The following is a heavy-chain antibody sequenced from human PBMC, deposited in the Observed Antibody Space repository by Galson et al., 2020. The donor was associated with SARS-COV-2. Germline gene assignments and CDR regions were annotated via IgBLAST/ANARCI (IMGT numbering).Heavy chain of an antibody. Sequence: PSETLSLTCAVSGGSISSSAYYWGWIRQPPGKGLEWIGSIFYSGNTYSNPSLKSRVTFSVDRSRNQFHFSLKLTSVTAADTAVYYCARLDSSDYYGAFDIWGQGTMVTVSS. J-gene: IGHJ3*02. D-gene: IGHD3-22*01. CDR2: IFYSGNT. CDR3: ARLDSSDYYGAFDI. CDR1: GGSISSSAYY. V-gene: IGHV4-39*01.